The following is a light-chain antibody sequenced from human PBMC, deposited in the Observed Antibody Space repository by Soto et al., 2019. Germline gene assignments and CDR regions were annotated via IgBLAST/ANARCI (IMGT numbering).Light chain of an antibody. V-gene: IGLV6-57*01. J-gene: IGLJ2*01. CDR1: SGSIASNY. CDR2: EDN. Sequence: NFMLTQPHSVSESPGKTVTISCTRSSGSIASNYVQWYQQRPGSSPTTVIYEDNQRPSGVPDRFFGSIDSSSNSASLTISGLKTEDEADYYCQSYDSSSVVFGGGTKLTVL. CDR3: QSYDSSSVV.